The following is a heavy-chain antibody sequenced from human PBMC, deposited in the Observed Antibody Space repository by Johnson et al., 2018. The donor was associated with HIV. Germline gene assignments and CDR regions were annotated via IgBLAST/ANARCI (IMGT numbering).Heavy chain of an antibody. J-gene: IGHJ3*02. CDR3: AREQSGIAAAGNENAFDI. D-gene: IGHD6-13*01. CDR1: GFTFNMYG. Sequence: QVQLVESGGGVVQPGRSLRLSCAASGFTFNMYGMHWVRQAPGKGLEWVAFIQFDGRNKYYGDSVKGRFTISRDNAKNTLYLQMNSLRAEDTAVYYCAREQSGIAAAGNENAFDIWGQGTMVTVSS. V-gene: IGHV3-33*05. CDR2: IQFDGRNK.